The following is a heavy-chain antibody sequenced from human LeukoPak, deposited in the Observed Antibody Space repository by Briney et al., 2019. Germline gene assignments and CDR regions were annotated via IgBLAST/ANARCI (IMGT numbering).Heavy chain of an antibody. D-gene: IGHD3-10*01. CDR3: AKGGGVLWFGEPMNWLDP. CDR2: ISWNSGSI. CDR1: GFTFDDYA. V-gene: IGHV3-9*01. J-gene: IGHJ5*02. Sequence: GRSLRLSCAASGFTFDDYAMHWVRQAPGKGLEWVSGISWNSGSIGYADSVKGRFTISRDNAKNSLYLQMNSLRAEDTALYYCAKGGGVLWFGEPMNWLDPWGQGTLVTVSS.